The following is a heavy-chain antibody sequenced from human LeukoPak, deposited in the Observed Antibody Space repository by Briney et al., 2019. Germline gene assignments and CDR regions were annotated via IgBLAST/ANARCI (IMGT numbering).Heavy chain of an antibody. CDR2: IKSKTDGETT. J-gene: IGHJ3*02. V-gene: IGHV3-15*01. D-gene: IGHD3-10*01. CDR1: GFTFSNTW. CDR3: TTEAAMARGAFDI. Sequence: GGSLRLSCAASGFTFSNTWMSWVRQAPGKGLEWVGGIKSKTDGETTEYAAPVKDRFTISRDDSKNTLYLQMNSLKTEDTAVYYCTTEAAMARGAFDIWGQGTMVTVSS.